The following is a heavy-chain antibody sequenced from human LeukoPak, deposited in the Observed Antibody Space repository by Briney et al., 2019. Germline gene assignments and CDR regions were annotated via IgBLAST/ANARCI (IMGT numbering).Heavy chain of an antibody. Sequence: ASVKVSCKASGGTFSSYAISWVRQAPGQGLEWMGGITPIFGTANYAQKFQGRVTITADESTSTAYMELSSLRSEDTAVYYCARGQAAKPSYYYMDVWGKGTTVTVSS. V-gene: IGHV1-69*01. CDR3: ARGQAAKPSYYYMDV. CDR2: ITPIFGTA. D-gene: IGHD2-2*01. CDR1: GGTFSSYA. J-gene: IGHJ6*03.